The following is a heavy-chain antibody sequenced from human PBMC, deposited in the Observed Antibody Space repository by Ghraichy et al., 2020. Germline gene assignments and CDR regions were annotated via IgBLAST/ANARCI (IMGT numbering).Heavy chain of an antibody. CDR1: GFSLNTGGVS. J-gene: IGHJ6*02. V-gene: IGHV2-5*02. Sequence: SGPTLVKPTQTLTLTCSFSGFSLNTGGVSVGWIRQPPGKALEWLALIYWDDVKHYSPSLKSRLTITKDTSKNRVVLTVTNMDPLDTGTYYCAHNGLRPDPYFINFYAMDVWGQGTTVTVSS. CDR2: IYWDDVK. CDR3: AHNGLRPDPYFINFYAMDV. D-gene: IGHD1-14*01.